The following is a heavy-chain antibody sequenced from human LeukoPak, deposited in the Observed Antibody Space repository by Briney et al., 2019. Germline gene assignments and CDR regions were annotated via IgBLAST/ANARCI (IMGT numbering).Heavy chain of an antibody. Sequence: SVKVSCKASGGTFSSNAISWVRQAPGQGLEWMGTIIPILSIANYAQKFQGRVTITANKSTSTAYMELSSLRSDDTAMYYCARHYYDSSGYLYWFDPWGQGTLVTVSP. V-gene: IGHV1-69*04. CDR3: ARHYYDSSGYLYWFDP. CDR1: GGTFSSNA. CDR2: IIPILSIA. D-gene: IGHD3-22*01. J-gene: IGHJ5*02.